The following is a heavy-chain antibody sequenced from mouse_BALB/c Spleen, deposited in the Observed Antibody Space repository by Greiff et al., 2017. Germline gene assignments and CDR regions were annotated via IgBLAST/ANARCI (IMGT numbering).Heavy chain of an antibody. D-gene: IGHD1-2*01. CDR1: GFTFSSYG. CDR3: AREGDLGYPAMDY. J-gene: IGHJ4*01. CDR2: INSNGGST. V-gene: IGHV5-6-3*01. Sequence: DVMLVESGGGLVQPGGSLKLSCAASGFTFSSYGMSWVRQTPDKRLELVATINSNGGSTYYPDSVKGRFTISRDNAKNTLYLQMSSLKSEDTAMYYCAREGDLGYPAMDYWGQGTSVTVSS.